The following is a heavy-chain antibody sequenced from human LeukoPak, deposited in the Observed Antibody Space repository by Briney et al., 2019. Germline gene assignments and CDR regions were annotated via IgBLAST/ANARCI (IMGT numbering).Heavy chain of an antibody. D-gene: IGHD2-2*01. V-gene: IGHV4-34*01. CDR1: GGSFSGYY. J-gene: IGHJ3*02. CDR2: INHSGST. Sequence: SETLSLTCAVYGGSFSGYYWSWIRQPPGKGLEWIGEINHSGSTNYNPSLKSRVTISVDTSKNQFSLKLSSVTAADTAVYYCARDTPRYCSSTSCYAFDIWGQGTMVTVPS. CDR3: ARDTPRYCSSTSCYAFDI.